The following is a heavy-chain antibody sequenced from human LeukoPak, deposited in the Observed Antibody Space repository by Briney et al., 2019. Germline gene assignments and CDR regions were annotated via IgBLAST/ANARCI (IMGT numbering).Heavy chain of an antibody. V-gene: IGHV1-8*01. J-gene: IGHJ4*02. CDR2: MNPKSGNT. Sequence: ASVKVSCKASGYTFSGYDINWLRQATGQGLEWMGWMNPKSGNTGYVQKFQGRVIMTRDTSTSTAYVELSSLTSEDTAVYFCARDRVGVGGNGYENWGQGTLVTVSS. CDR1: GYTFSGYD. D-gene: IGHD5-24*01. CDR3: ARDRVGVGGNGYEN.